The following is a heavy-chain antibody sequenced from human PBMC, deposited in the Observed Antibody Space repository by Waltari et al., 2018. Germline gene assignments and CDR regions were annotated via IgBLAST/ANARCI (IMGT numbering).Heavy chain of an antibody. CDR1: GYTLTELS. CDR3: ARPPLRGGAFDI. D-gene: IGHD2-15*01. J-gene: IGHJ3*02. CDR2: FDPEDDET. V-gene: IGHV1-24*01. Sequence: QVQLVQSGAEVKKPGASVKVSCKVSGYTLTELSMHRVRQAPGKGLEWMGGFDPEDDETSYAQKFQGRVTITTDESTSTAYMELSSLRSEDTAVYYCARPPLRGGAFDIWGQGTMVTVSS.